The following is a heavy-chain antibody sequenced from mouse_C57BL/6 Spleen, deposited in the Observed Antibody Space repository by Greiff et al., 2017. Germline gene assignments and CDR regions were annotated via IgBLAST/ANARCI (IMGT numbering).Heavy chain of an antibody. CDR2: IDPSDSYT. CDR1: GYTFTSYW. J-gene: IGHJ2*01. CDR3: ARKNLDGNY. V-gene: IGHV1-69*01. Sequence: VQLQQSGAELVMPGASVKLSCKASGYTFTSYWMHWVKQRPGQGLEWIGEIDPSDSYTNYNQKFKGKSTLTVDKSSSTAYMQLSSLTSEDSAVYYCARKNLDGNYWGQGTTLTVSS.